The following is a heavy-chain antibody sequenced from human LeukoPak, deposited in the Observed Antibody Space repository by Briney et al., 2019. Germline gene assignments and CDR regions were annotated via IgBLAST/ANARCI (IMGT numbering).Heavy chain of an antibody. J-gene: IGHJ6*02. CDR3: AGGWSSWYYYYYGMDV. D-gene: IGHD6-13*01. Sequence: PGGSLRLSCAASGFTFSSYAMHWVRQAPGKGLEWVAVISYDGSNKYYADSVKGRFTISRDNSKNTLYLQMNSLRAEDTAVYYCAGGWSSWYYYYYGMDVWGQGTTVTVSS. V-gene: IGHV3-30-3*01. CDR2: ISYDGSNK. CDR1: GFTFSSYA.